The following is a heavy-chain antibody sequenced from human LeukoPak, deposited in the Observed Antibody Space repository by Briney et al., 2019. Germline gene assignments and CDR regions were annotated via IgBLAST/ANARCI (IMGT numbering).Heavy chain of an antibody. D-gene: IGHD2-15*01. V-gene: IGHV3-64D*06. CDR2: INRNGGST. J-gene: IGHJ1*01. CDR3: VKGVVVAASVWEYFQH. Sequence: AGSLRLSCSASGFTFSNYAMHWVRQAPGKGLEYVSIINRNGGSTYYTDTVKGRFSISRDNAKNTLYLQMSSLRAEDTAVYYCVKGVVVAASVWEYFQHWGQGTLVSVSS. CDR1: GFTFSNYA.